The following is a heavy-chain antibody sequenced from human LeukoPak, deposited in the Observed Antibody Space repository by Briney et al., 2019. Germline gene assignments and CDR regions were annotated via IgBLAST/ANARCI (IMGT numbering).Heavy chain of an antibody. V-gene: IGHV3-21*01. CDR1: GFTFSSYS. Sequence: PGGSLRLSCAASGFTFSSYSMNWVRQTPGKGLEWVSSISSSSSYIYYADSVKGRFTISRDNAKNSLYLQMNSLRAEDTAVYYCARDLTEGLPLTSGPFDYWGQGTLVTVSS. CDR2: ISSSSSYI. D-gene: IGHD3-3*01. J-gene: IGHJ4*02. CDR3: ARDLTEGLPLTSGPFDY.